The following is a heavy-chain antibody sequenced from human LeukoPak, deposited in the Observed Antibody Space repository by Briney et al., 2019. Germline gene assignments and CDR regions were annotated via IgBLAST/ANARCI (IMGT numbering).Heavy chain of an antibody. D-gene: IGHD2-15*01. CDR3: AKGRYCSGGSCYSSLDY. Sequence: GGSLRLSCAASGFTFSSYGMHWVRQPPGKGLEWVAFIRYDGSNKYYADSVKGRFTISRDNSKNTLYLQMNSLRAEDTAVYYCAKGRYCSGGSCYSSLDYWGQGTLVTVSS. J-gene: IGHJ4*02. CDR1: GFTFSSYG. V-gene: IGHV3-30*02. CDR2: IRYDGSNK.